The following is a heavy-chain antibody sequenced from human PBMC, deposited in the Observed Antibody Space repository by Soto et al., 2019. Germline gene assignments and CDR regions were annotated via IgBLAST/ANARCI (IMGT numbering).Heavy chain of an antibody. CDR1: GFTFSNYA. V-gene: IGHV3-23*01. CDR2: VSAGGDNS. J-gene: IGHJ4*02. D-gene: IGHD6-19*01. CDR3: AQSSSGWSIFDY. Sequence: EVQLLESGGGLVQPGGSLRLSCAASGFTFSNYAMSWVRQAPGKGLEWVSAVSAGGDNSYYADSVKGRFTISRDDSKNTLYLQLNSLRVEDTAVYHCAQSSSGWSIFDYWGQGTLVTVSS.